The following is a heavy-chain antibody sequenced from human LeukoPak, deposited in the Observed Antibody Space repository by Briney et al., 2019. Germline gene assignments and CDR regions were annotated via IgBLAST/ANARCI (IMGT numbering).Heavy chain of an antibody. V-gene: IGHV3-9*01. CDR2: ISWNSGSI. D-gene: IGHD6-6*01. CDR3: AKGKSYIAARTFDY. Sequence: GGSLRLSCAASGFTFSDYYMSWIRQAPGKGLEWVSGISWNSGSIGYADSVKGRFTISRDNAKNSLYLQMNSLRAEDTALYYCAKGKSYIAARTFDYWGQGTLVTVSS. J-gene: IGHJ4*02. CDR1: GFTFSDYY.